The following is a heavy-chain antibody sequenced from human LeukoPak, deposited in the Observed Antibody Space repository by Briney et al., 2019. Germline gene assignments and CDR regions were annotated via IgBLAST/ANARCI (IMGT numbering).Heavy chain of an antibody. CDR1: GFTSSSYS. V-gene: IGHV3-21*01. CDR2: ISSSSSYI. D-gene: IGHD4-17*01. J-gene: IGHJ4*02. Sequence: GGSLRLSCAASGFTSSSYSMNWVRQAPGKGLEWVSSISSSSSYIYCADSVKGRFTISRDNAKNSLYLQMNSLRAEDTAVYYCARDLKSAVTTVDYWGQGTLVTVSS. CDR3: ARDLKSAVTTVDY.